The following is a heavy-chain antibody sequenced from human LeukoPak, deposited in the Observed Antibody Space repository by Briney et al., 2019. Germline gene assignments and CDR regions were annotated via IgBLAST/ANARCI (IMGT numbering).Heavy chain of an antibody. J-gene: IGHJ4*02. V-gene: IGHV4-4*02. CDR3: ARGQGGLLWFGESLIPPPLPPPIYSFDY. CDR1: GGSISSRNW. CDR2: IYDSGST. Sequence: SETLSLTCAVSGGSISSRNWWSWVRQPPGKGLEWIGEIYDSGSTNYNPSLKSRVTISVDKSKNQFSLKLSSVTAADTAVYYWARGQGGLLWFGESLIPPPLPPPIYSFDYWGQGTLVTVSS. D-gene: IGHD3-10*01.